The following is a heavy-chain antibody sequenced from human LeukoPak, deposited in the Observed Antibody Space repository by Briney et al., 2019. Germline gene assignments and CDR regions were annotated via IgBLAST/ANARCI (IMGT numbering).Heavy chain of an antibody. CDR2: INSDASTT. V-gene: IGHV3-74*01. D-gene: IGHD6-13*01. J-gene: IGHJ4*02. CDR1: GFTFSSYW. CDR3: ARDTRRSGVSAAGSY. Sequence: GGSLRLSCAASGFTFSSYWMHWVRQAPGKGLVWVSRINSDASTTSYADSVKGRFTISRDNAKNTLHLQMNSLRAEDTAVYYCARDTRRSGVSAAGSYWGQGTLVTVSS.